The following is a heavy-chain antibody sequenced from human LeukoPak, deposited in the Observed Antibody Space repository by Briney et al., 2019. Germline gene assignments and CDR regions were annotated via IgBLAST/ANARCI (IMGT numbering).Heavy chain of an antibody. CDR3: ARGPPPDFDC. V-gene: IGHV4-34*01. Sequence: SETLSLTCAVYGGSFSGYFWSWIRQPPGKGLEWIGEISHSGSTNYNPSLKSRVTISVDTSKNQFSLKLSSVTAADTAVYYCARGPPPDFDCWGQGTLVTVSS. CDR2: ISHSGST. CDR1: GGSFSGYF. J-gene: IGHJ4*02.